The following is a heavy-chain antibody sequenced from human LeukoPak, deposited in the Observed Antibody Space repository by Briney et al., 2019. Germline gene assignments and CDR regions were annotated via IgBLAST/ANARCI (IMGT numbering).Heavy chain of an antibody. Sequence: GRSLRLSCAASGFTFSSYGMHWVRQAPGKGPEWVAVIWYDGSNKYYADSVKGRFTISRDNSKNTLYLQMNSLRAEDTAVYYCARDPTPVYNWNPGVVYGMDVWGQGTTVTVSS. CDR3: ARDPTPVYNWNPGVVYGMDV. J-gene: IGHJ6*02. D-gene: IGHD1-20*01. CDR2: IWYDGSNK. CDR1: GFTFSSYG. V-gene: IGHV3-33*01.